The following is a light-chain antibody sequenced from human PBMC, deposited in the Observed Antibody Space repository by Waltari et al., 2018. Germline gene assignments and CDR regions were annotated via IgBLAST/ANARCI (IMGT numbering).Light chain of an antibody. J-gene: IGLJ2*01. CDR3: QSYDSRLAVV. CDR1: SSTIGAGYD. V-gene: IGLV1-40*01. Sequence: QSVLTQPPSVSGAPGQRVTISCTGSSSTIGAGYDATWYQQLPGTAPKLLVYGNNNRPSGVPDRFSGSKSGTSASLAITGLQAEDEADYYCQSYDSRLAVVFGGGTKVTVL. CDR2: GNN.